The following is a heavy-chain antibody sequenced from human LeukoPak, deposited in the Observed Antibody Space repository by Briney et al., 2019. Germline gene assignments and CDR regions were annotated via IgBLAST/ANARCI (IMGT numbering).Heavy chain of an antibody. CDR3: LRSRGNSYGYWDS. V-gene: IGHV3-74*01. CDR2: INGAGTSI. D-gene: IGHD5-18*01. CDR1: GFTFSSDW. J-gene: IGHJ1*01. Sequence: LAGGSLRLSCVASGFTFSSDWMHWVRQAPGKGLVWVSRINGAGTSISYADSVKGRFTISRDNAKNTLYLQMNSPRAEDSAAYYCLRSRGNSYGYWDSWGQGTLVTVSS.